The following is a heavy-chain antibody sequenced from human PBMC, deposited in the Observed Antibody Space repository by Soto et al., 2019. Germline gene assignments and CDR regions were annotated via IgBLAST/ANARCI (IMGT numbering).Heavy chain of an antibody. V-gene: IGHV1-69*01. J-gene: IGHJ6*02. D-gene: IGHD3-9*01. CDR1: GGTFSSYA. Sequence: QVQLVQSGAEVKKPGSSVKVSCKASGGTFSSYAISWVRQAPGQGLEWMGGIIPIFGTANYAQKFQGRVTITADESTSTAYMELSSLRSEDTAVYYCARSAPRRYYDILTGYPDYYYYGMDVWGQGTTVTVSS. CDR2: IIPIFGTA. CDR3: ARSAPRRYYDILTGYPDYYYYGMDV.